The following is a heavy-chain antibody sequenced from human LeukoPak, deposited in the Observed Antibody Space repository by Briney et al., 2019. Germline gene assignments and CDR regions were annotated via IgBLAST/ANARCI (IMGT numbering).Heavy chain of an antibody. CDR2: ISYDGSNK. V-gene: IGHV3-30*18. D-gene: IGHD2-2*01. Sequence: GGSLRLSCAASGFTFSSYGMHWVRQAPGRGLEWVAVISYDGSNKYYADSVKGRFTISRDNSKNTLYLQMNSLRAEDTAVYYCAKVHLSIVVVPAADYWGQGTLVTVSS. CDR3: AKVHLSIVVVPAADY. CDR1: GFTFSSYG. J-gene: IGHJ4*02.